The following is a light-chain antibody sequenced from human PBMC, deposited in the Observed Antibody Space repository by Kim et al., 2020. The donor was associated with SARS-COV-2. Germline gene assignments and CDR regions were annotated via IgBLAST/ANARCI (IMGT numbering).Light chain of an antibody. J-gene: IGKJ5*01. CDR2: GAS. V-gene: IGKV3-15*01. CDR1: QSVSSN. CDR3: QQYNNWTPSNT. Sequence: EIVMTQSPATLSVSPGERATLSCRASQSVSSNLAWYQQKPGQAPRLLIYGASNRATGIPARFSGSGSGTEFTLTISSLQSEDFAVYYCQQYNNWTPSNTFGQGTRLEIK.